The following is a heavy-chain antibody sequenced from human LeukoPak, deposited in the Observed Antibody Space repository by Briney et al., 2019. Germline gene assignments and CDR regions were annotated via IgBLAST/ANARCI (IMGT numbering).Heavy chain of an antibody. J-gene: IGHJ4*02. V-gene: IGHV4-39*01. CDR2: IYYSGSS. CDR1: GCSISSSSSY. D-gene: IGHD5-24*01. CDR3: ARHRSGWLQSSFDY. Sequence: SETLSLTCSVSGCSISSSSSYWGWNRQPPGKGLEWIGSIYYSGSSFDNPALKSRVTISVDTSKNQFSLKLSSVTAADTAVYYCARHRSGWLQSSFDYWGQGTLVTVSS.